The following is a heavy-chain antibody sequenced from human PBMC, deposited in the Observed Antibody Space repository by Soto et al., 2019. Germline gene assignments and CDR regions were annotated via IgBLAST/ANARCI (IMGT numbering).Heavy chain of an antibody. Sequence: QVQLVQSGAEVKKPGSSVKVSCKASGGTFSSYAISWVRQAPGQGLEWMGGIIPIFGTANYAQKFQGRVTITADESTSTAYRELSSLRSEDTAVYYCARTSIAARAFGYYYYYGMDVWGQGTTVTVSS. D-gene: IGHD6-6*01. CDR2: IIPIFGTA. V-gene: IGHV1-69*12. CDR1: GGTFSSYA. CDR3: ARTSIAARAFGYYYYYGMDV. J-gene: IGHJ6*02.